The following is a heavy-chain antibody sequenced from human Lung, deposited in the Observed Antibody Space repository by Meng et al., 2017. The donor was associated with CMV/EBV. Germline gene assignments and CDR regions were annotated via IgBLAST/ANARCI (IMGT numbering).Heavy chain of an antibody. V-gene: IGHV3-7*01. J-gene: IGHJ6*02. CDR2: INQDGNEE. Sequence: GESLKISCAASGFTFSSYWMSWVRQAPGKGLEWVANINQDGNEEYYVDSLKGRFTISRDNAKNSLYLQMTSLRAEDTAVYYCARDGTLSPYYYYYGMDIWGQGTTVTFSS. CDR3: ARDGTLSPYYYYYGMDI. CDR1: GFTFSSYW.